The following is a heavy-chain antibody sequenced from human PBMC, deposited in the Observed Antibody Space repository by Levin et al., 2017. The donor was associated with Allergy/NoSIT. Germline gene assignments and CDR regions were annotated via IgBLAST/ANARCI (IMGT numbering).Heavy chain of an antibody. CDR2: ISSSGSTI. CDR3: ARDRTVVKGFRGFGLHGGWFDP. Sequence: GGSLRLSCAASGFTFSDYYMSWIRQAPGKGLEWVSYISSSGSTIYYADSVKGRFTISRDNAKNSLYLQMNSLRAEDTAVYYCARDRTVVKGFRGFGLHGGWFDPWGQGTLVTVSS. J-gene: IGHJ5*02. V-gene: IGHV3-11*01. CDR1: GFTFSDYY. D-gene: IGHD4-23*01.